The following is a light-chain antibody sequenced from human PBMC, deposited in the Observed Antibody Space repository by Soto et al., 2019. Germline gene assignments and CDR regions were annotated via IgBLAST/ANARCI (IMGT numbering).Light chain of an antibody. CDR1: QSINIY. CDR3: QQSYRSPYT. Sequence: IQMTQSPSSLSASVGDSVTVTCRASQSINIYLNWYQQKPGKAPTLLIYGASSLQGGVPSRFAGGGSPTDFTLTISSLQPEDFATYYCQQSYRSPYTFGQGTKLEIK. J-gene: IGKJ2*01. V-gene: IGKV1-39*01. CDR2: GAS.